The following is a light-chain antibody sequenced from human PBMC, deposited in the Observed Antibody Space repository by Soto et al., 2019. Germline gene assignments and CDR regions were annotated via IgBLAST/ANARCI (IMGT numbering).Light chain of an antibody. Sequence: QAVVTQEPSLTVSPGGTVTLTCGSSTGTVTSGHCPNWFQQRPGQAPRTLIYDTNNKPSWTPARFSGSLLGGKAALTLSGAQPEDEADYYCLLSQSGAVVFGGGTKLPVL. V-gene: IGLV7-46*01. J-gene: IGLJ2*01. CDR3: LLSQSGAVV. CDR2: DTN. CDR1: TGTVTSGHC.